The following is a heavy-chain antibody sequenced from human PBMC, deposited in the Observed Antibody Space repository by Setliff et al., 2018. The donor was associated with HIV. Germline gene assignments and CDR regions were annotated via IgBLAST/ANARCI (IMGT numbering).Heavy chain of an antibody. CDR1: GGSFSDYY. Sequence: SETLSLTCAVHGGSFSDYYWTWIRQPPGKGLEWIGEIKHSGSTNYNPSLKSRVTRSVDTAKNQFSLNLTSVTAADTAVYYCARGGFKWSGSYADYWGQGTLVTVSS. D-gene: IGHD1-26*01. J-gene: IGHJ4*02. CDR3: ARGGFKWSGSYADY. V-gene: IGHV4-34*01. CDR2: IKHSGST.